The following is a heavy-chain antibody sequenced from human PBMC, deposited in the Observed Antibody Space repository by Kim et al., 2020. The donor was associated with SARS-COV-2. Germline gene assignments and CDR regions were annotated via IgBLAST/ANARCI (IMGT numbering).Heavy chain of an antibody. V-gene: IGHV3-7*01. CDR1: GFTFSNYW. D-gene: IGHD3-10*01. CDR2: IKQDGTEK. Sequence: GGSLRLSCAASGFTFSNYWMSWVRQAPGKGLEWVANIKQDGTEKYYVDSLKGRFTIPKDNAENSLYLQMNSLRAEDTAVYYCARVSYRAFDFGGQGTLVTVSS. J-gene: IGHJ4*02. CDR3: ARVSYRAFDF.